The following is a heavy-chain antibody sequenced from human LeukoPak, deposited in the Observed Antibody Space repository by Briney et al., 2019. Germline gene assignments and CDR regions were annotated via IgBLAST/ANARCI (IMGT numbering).Heavy chain of an antibody. CDR3: AKVGRDSMVRGAFDP. CDR1: GGSISSSSYY. D-gene: IGHD3-10*01. Sequence: SETLSLTCTVSGGSISSSSYYWGWIRQPPGKGLEWIGSMYYSGSTYYNPSLKSRVTISVDTSKNQFSLKLSSVTAADTAVYYCAKVGRDSMVRGAFDPWGQGTLVTVSS. CDR2: MYYSGST. J-gene: IGHJ5*02. V-gene: IGHV4-39*07.